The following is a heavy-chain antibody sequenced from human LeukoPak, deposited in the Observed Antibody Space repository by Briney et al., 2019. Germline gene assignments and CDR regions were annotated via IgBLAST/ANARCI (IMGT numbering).Heavy chain of an antibody. J-gene: IGHJ4*02. CDR3: ARRSLSGGSYFDY. D-gene: IGHD3-16*01. Sequence: SETLSLNCTVSGGSISSSSYYWGWIRQPPGKGLEWIGSIYYSGSTYYNPSLKSRVTISVDTSKNQFSLKLSSVTAAHTAVYYCARRSLSGGSYFDYWGQGTLVTVSS. CDR2: IYYSGST. CDR1: GGSISSSSYY. V-gene: IGHV4-39*01.